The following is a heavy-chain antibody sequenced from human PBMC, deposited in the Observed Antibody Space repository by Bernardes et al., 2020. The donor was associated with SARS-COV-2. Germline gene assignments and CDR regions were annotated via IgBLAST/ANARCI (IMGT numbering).Heavy chain of an antibody. Sequence: GGSLRLSCAASGFPFSTYSMYWVRQTPGKGLEWVSHIGPSSRDISCADSVKGRFTTPRDDAKNSLYLQMNSLTVEDTAVYYCARRLIVEDRAGLDYWGQGTLVVVSS. V-gene: IGHV3-21*05. CDR1: GFPFSTYS. D-gene: IGHD2-15*01. J-gene: IGHJ4*02. CDR2: IGPSSRDI. CDR3: ARRLIVEDRAGLDY.